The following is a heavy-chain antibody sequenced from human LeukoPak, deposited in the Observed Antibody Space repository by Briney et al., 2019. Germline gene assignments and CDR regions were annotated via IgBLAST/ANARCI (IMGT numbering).Heavy chain of an antibody. CDR1: GGSISSGSNY. CDR3: ARVRRSGSYHAGLDY. V-gene: IGHV4-61*02. Sequence: SETLSLTCTVSGGSISSGSNYWSWIRQPAGKGLEWIGRIYTSGSTNYNPSLKSRVTISVDTSKNQSSLKLSSVTAADTAVYYCARVRRSGSYHAGLDYWGQGTLVTVSS. J-gene: IGHJ4*02. D-gene: IGHD1-26*01. CDR2: IYTSGST.